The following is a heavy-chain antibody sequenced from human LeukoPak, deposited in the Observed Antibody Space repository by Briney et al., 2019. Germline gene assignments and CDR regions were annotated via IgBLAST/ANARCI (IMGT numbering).Heavy chain of an antibody. CDR1: GFTFSNYA. CDR3: ARFKVGSNTTQKNAFDI. J-gene: IGHJ3*02. D-gene: IGHD1-26*01. Sequence: GRSLRLSCAAPGFTFSNYAMHWVRQAPGKGLEWVAVISFDATKEYFGKSVKGRFTISRDNSKSTLFLQMHSLRVEDTALYFCARFKVGSNTTQKNAFDIWGRGTVVTVSS. CDR2: ISFDATKE. V-gene: IGHV3-30*01.